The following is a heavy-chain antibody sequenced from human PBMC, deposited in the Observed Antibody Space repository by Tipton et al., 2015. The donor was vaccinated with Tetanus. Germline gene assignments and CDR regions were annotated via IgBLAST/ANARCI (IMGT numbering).Heavy chain of an antibody. J-gene: IGHJ6*02. CDR2: ISGTGKYI. Sequence: GSLRLSCAASGFTLSRYTLNWVRQAPGKGLEWVSSISGTGKYIYYADSVKGRFTISRDNAKNSLSLEMNSLRADDTAVYYCARDHRPTSRGSESYYYYGLDVWGQGTTVTVSS. D-gene: IGHD3-10*01. V-gene: IGHV3-21*06. CDR1: GFTLSRYT. CDR3: ARDHRPTSRGSESYYYYGLDV.